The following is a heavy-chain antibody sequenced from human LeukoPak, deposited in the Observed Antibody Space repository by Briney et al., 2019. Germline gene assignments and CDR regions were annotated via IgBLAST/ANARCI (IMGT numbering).Heavy chain of an antibody. D-gene: IGHD3-22*01. CDR3: ARLLNYYDSSGYYQDGYFDY. Sequence: ASVKVSCKASGYTFTSYYMHWVRQAPGQGLEWMGIINPSGGSTSYAQKFQGRVTMTRDTSTSTVYMELSSLRSEDTAVYYCARLLNYYDSSGYYQDGYFDYWSQGTLVTVSS. CDR1: GYTFTSYY. J-gene: IGHJ4*02. V-gene: IGHV1-46*01. CDR2: INPSGGST.